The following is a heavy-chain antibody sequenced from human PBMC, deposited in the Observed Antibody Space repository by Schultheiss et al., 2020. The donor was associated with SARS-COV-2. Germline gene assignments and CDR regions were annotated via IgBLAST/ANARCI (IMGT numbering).Heavy chain of an antibody. V-gene: IGHV3-21*01. Sequence: GGSLRLSCAASGFTVSSNYMSWVRQAPGKGLEWVASISGSSIYIYYADSVKGRFTISRDNAKDSLFLQMNSLRAEDTAIYYCARDLTVTTWSAFAYWGQGTLVTVSS. CDR1: GFTVSSNY. J-gene: IGHJ4*02. CDR3: ARDLTVTTWSAFAY. CDR2: ISGSSIYI. D-gene: IGHD4-17*01.